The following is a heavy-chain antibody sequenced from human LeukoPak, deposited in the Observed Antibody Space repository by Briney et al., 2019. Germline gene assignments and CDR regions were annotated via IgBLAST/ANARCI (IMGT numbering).Heavy chain of an antibody. J-gene: IGHJ2*01. D-gene: IGHD5-24*01. V-gene: IGHV4-30-2*01. CDR1: GGSISSGGYS. CDR2: IYHSGST. CDR3: ARLEGYNPSAYWYFDL. Sequence: SETLSLTCAVSGGSISSGGYSWSWIRQPPGKGLEWIGYIYHSGSTYYNPSLKSRVTISVDRSKSQFSLKLSSVTTADTAVYYCARLEGYNPSAYWYFDLWGRGTLVTVSS.